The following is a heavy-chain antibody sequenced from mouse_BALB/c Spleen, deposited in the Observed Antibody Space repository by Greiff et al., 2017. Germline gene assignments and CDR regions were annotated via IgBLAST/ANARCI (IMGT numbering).Heavy chain of an antibody. CDR1: GFSLTSYG. D-gene: IGHD3-1*01. CDR2: IWAGGST. V-gene: IGHV2-9*02. CDR3: ARDRAGTLAY. Sequence: VKLVESGPGLVAPSQSLSITCTVSGFSLTSYGVHWVRQPPGKGLEWLGVIWAGGSTNYNSALMSRLSISKDNSKSQVFLKMNSLQTDDTAMYYCARDRAGTLAYWGQGTLVTVSA. J-gene: IGHJ3*01.